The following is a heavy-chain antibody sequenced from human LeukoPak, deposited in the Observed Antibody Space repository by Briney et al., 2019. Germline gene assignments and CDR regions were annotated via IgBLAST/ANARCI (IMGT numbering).Heavy chain of an antibody. CDR2: IYTSGST. CDR3: ARGSRYYYDSSGYYY. V-gene: IGHV4-59*10. Sequence: PSETLSLTCAVYGGSFSSYYWSWIRQPAGKGLEWIGRIYTSGSTNYNPSLKSRVTMSVDTSKNQFSLKLSSVTAADTAVYYCARGSRYYYDSSGYYYWGQGTLVTVSS. CDR1: GGSFSSYY. J-gene: IGHJ4*02. D-gene: IGHD3-22*01.